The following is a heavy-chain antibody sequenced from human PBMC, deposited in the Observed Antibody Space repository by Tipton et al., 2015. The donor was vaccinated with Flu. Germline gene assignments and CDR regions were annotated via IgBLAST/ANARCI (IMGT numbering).Heavy chain of an antibody. Sequence: SLRLSCAASGFTFNKYWMNWVRQVPGKGLEWVANINQDGAEKHYVESVRGRFTVSRDNSRNLLYLQMDSLRAEDTAVYYCAKDNQLRTLTDNWFDPWGQGTLVTVSS. CDR3: AKDNQLRTLTDNWFDP. V-gene: IGHV3-7*01. J-gene: IGHJ5*02. CDR1: GFTFNKYW. D-gene: IGHD4-23*01. CDR2: INQDGAEK.